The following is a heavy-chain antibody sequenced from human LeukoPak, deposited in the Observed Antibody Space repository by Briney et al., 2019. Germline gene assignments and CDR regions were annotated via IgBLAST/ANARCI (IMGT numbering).Heavy chain of an antibody. V-gene: IGHV4-59*08. J-gene: IGHJ6*02. CDR3: ARVPYYYYYGMDV. Sequence: SETLSLTCTVPGGSISSYYWSWIRQPPGKGLEWIGYIYYSGSTNYNPSLKSRVTISVDTSKNQFSLKLSSVTAADTAVYYCARVPYYYYYGMDVWGQGTTVTVSS. CDR2: IYYSGST. CDR1: GGSISSYY. D-gene: IGHD3-10*01.